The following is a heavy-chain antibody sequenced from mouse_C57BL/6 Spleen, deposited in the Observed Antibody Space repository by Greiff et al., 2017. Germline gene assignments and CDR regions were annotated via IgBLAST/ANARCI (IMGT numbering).Heavy chain of an antibody. CDR1: GYSFTDYN. CDR2: INPNYGTT. Sequence: VQLQQSGPELVKPGASVKISCKASGYSFTDYNMNWVKQSNGKSLEWIGVINPNYGTTSYNQKFKGKATLTVDQSSSTAYMQLNSLTSADSAVXYCARPYYYDYPYYAMDYWGQGTSVTVSS. CDR3: ARPYYYDYPYYAMDY. V-gene: IGHV1-39*01. D-gene: IGHD2-4*01. J-gene: IGHJ4*01.